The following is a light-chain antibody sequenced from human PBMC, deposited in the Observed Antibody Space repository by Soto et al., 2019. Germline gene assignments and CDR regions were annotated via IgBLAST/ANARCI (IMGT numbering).Light chain of an antibody. CDR2: GNS. J-gene: IGLJ3*02. V-gene: IGLV1-40*01. CDR3: QSYDSSLSGFNWV. Sequence: QSALTQPPSVSGAPGQRVTISCTGSSSNIGAGYDVHWYQQLPGTAPKLLIYGNSNRPSGVPDRFSGSKSGTSASLAITGLQAEDEADYYCQSYDSSLSGFNWVFGGGTKVTVL. CDR1: SSNIGAGYD.